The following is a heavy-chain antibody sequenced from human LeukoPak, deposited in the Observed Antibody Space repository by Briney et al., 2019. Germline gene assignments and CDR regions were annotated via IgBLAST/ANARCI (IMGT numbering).Heavy chain of an antibody. V-gene: IGHV4-59*01. D-gene: IGHD1-26*01. CDR1: GGSISQYY. Sequence: SETLSLTCSVSGGSISQYYWGWIRQPPGKRLEWMGQIYSSGSTDYNPSLKSRVSISMDSSENQFSLKLSSPTAADTAVYYCAKDWELGSWGQGTLVTIST. J-gene: IGHJ5*02. CDR3: AKDWELGS. CDR2: IYSSGST.